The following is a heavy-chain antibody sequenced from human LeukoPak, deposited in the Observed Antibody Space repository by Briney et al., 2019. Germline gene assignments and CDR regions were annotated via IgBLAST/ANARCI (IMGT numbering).Heavy chain of an antibody. Sequence: ASVKVSCKASGGTFSSYAISWVRQAPGQGLEWMGRIIPILGIANYAQKFQGGVTITADKSTRTAYMELSSLRSEDTAVYYCAREGPYYYDSSGYYYRAGPNDHWGQGTLVTVSS. D-gene: IGHD3-22*01. CDR3: AREGPYYYDSSGYYYRAGPNDH. CDR1: GGTFSSYA. CDR2: IIPILGIA. V-gene: IGHV1-69*04. J-gene: IGHJ4*02.